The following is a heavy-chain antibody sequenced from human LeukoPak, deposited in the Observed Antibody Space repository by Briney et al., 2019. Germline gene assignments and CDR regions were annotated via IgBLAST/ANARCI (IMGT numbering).Heavy chain of an antibody. J-gene: IGHJ4*02. CDR2: INTDTGNP. D-gene: IGHD2-2*01. Sequence: ASVKVSCKSSGYTFTDFAINWVRQAPGQGLEGMGWINTDTGNPTYAQGFTGRFVLSLDTSVSTAYLQISSLKAEDTAVYYCARGGGRYCDSVSCYSAYYFDYWGQGTLVTVSS. CDR1: GYTFTDFA. V-gene: IGHV7-4-1*02. CDR3: ARGGGRYCDSVSCYSAYYFDY.